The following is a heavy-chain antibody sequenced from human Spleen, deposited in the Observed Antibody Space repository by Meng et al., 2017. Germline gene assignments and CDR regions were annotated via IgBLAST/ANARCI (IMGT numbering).Heavy chain of an antibody. CDR2: VYSGGST. V-gene: IGHV3-66*01. D-gene: IGHD6-13*01. J-gene: IGHJ4*02. CDR1: GFTVSSNY. CDR3: ATGAAAADH. Sequence: GGSLRLSCAASGFTVSSNYMSWVRQAPGKGLEWVSVVYSGGSTYYAAPVKGRFTISRDDSKNTLYLQMNSLITEDTAVYFCATGAAAADHWGQGTRVTVSS.